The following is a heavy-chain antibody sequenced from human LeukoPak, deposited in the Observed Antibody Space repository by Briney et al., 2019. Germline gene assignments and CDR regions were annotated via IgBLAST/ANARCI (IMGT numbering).Heavy chain of an antibody. CDR3: ARLTHMTTFYY. CDR1: GGTFSSYA. Sequence: AASVKVSCKASGGTFSSYAISWVRQAPGQGLERMGRIIPILGIANYAQKFQGRVTITADKSTSTAYMELSSLRSEDTAVYYCARLTHMTTFYYWGQGTLVTVSS. J-gene: IGHJ4*02. CDR2: IIPILGIA. D-gene: IGHD3-16*01. V-gene: IGHV1-69*04.